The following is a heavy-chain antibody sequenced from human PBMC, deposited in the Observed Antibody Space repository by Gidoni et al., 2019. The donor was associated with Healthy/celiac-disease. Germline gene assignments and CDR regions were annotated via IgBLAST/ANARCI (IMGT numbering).Heavy chain of an antibody. CDR1: GFTFSSYG. J-gene: IGHJ4*02. CDR3: GRDHGYDSSGYYIGGGAYFDY. Sequence: QVQLVEPGGRVVQPGRSLILSCAASGFTFSSYGLHWLRQAPGKALEGVAVIVYDGSKKYYADSGKSRVTISRDNSKNTLYLQMNSLRAEDTAVYYWGRDHGYDSSGYYIGGGAYFDYWGQGTLVTVSS. V-gene: IGHV3-33*01. CDR2: IVYDGSKK. D-gene: IGHD3-22*01.